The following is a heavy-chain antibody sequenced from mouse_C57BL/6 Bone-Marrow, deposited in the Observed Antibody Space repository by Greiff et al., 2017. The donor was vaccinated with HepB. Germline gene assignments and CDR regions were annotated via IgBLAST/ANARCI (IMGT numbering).Heavy chain of an antibody. V-gene: IGHV1-7*01. CDR2: INPSSGYT. Sequence: QVQLKQSGAELAKPGASVKLSCKASGYTFTSYWMHWVKQRPGQGLEWIGYINPSSGYTKYNQKFKDKATLTADKSSSTAYMQLSSLTYEDSAVYYCARSPYSNYSYYYAMDYWGQGTSVTVSS. D-gene: IGHD2-5*01. CDR3: ARSPYSNYSYYYAMDY. CDR1: GYTFTSYW. J-gene: IGHJ4*01.